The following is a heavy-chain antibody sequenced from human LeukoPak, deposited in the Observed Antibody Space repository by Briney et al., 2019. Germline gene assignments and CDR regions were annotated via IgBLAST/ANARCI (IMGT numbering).Heavy chain of an antibody. D-gene: IGHD3-10*01. J-gene: IGHJ6*02. CDR3: ARDRLWSRPLGGMDV. CDR2: INPSGGST. V-gene: IGHV1-46*01. Sequence: ASVKVSCRASGYTFTSYYMHWVRQAPGQGLEWMGIINPSGGSTSYAQKFQGRVTMTRDTSTSTVYMELSSLRSEDTAVYYCARDRLWSRPLGGMDVWGQGTTVTVSS. CDR1: GYTFTSYY.